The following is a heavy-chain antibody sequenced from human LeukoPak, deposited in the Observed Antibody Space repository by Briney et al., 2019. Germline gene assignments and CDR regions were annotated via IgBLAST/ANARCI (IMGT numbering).Heavy chain of an antibody. D-gene: IGHD1-26*01. CDR2: ITGSGGRT. V-gene: IGHV3-23*01. J-gene: IGHJ4*02. Sequence: PGGSLRLCCAASGFTFSSYGMSWVRQAPGKGLEWVSAITGSGGRTYYADSVKGRFTISRDNSKNTLYLQMNSLRAEDTAIYYCAKEYTGTFSPFPSYFDNWGQGTLVTVSS. CDR3: AKEYTGTFSPFPSYFDN. CDR1: GFTFSSYG.